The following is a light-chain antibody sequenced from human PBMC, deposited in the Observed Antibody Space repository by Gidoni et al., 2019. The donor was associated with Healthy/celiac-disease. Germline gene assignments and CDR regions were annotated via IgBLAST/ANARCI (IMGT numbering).Light chain of an antibody. Sequence: EIVLTQSPGPRTLSPGERATLSCRASQSVSSSYLAWYQQKPGQAPRLLIYGASSRATGIPDRFSGSGSGTDFTLTISRLEPEDFAVYYCQQYGSFPRTFGQGTKVEIK. J-gene: IGKJ1*01. CDR2: GAS. V-gene: IGKV3-20*01. CDR1: QSVSSSY. CDR3: QQYGSFPRT.